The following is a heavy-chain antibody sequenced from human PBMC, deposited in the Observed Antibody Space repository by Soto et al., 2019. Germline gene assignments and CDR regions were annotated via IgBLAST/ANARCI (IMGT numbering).Heavy chain of an antibody. CDR2: INPSGGST. J-gene: IGHJ4*02. D-gene: IGHD5-18*01. CDR3: ARESMATAIN. CDR1: GYIFTSYY. Sequence: ASXKVSCKTSGYIFTSYYMHCVRQAPGQGLEWMGIINPSGGSTSYAQKFQGRVTMTRDTSTSTVYMELSSLRSEDTAVYYCARESMATAINWGQGTLVTVSS. V-gene: IGHV1-46*01.